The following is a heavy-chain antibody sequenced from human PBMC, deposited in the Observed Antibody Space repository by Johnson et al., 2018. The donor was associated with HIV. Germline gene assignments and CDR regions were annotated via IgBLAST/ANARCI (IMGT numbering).Heavy chain of an antibody. J-gene: IGHJ3*02. CDR1: GFTFSSYA. D-gene: IGHD3-16*01. V-gene: IGHV3-23*04. CDR2: ISGRTGRI. Sequence: VQLVESGGGLVQPGGSLRLSCAASGFTFSSYAMSWVRQTPGKGLEWVSLISGRTGRIGYADSVKGRFTISRDSAKNCLYLQMNSLRAEDTAVYYCARGGWGDAFDIWGQGTMVTVSS. CDR3: ARGGWGDAFDI.